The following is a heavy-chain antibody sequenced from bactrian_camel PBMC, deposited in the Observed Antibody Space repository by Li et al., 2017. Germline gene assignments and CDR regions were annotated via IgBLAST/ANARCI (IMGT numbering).Heavy chain of an antibody. CDR1: GLRNWYYW. V-gene: IGHV3S6*01. J-gene: IGHJ6*01. CDR2: IFVDGTCT. CDR3: AYAASCACGYLNAQVFSA. Sequence: HVQLVESGGGSVQAGGSLNLSCVASGLRNWYYWSWFRQAPGKEREGFAGIFVDGTCTFYRDESVKGRFTISQDGAKKTVYLQMTSLKPEDTAIYYCAYAASCACGYLNAQVFSAWGQGTQVTVS. D-gene: IGHD2*01.